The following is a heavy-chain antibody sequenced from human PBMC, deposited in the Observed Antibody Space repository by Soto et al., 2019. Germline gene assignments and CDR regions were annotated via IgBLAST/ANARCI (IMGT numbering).Heavy chain of an antibody. J-gene: IGHJ4*02. Sequence: GGSLSLSSAASAFPFGSYAMSWVRQAPGKGLEWVSSISSSSSYIYYADSVKGRFTISRDNAKNSLYLQMNSLRAEDTAVYYCAKNPGYYYDSTGYHFDYWGQGTLVTVSS. V-gene: IGHV3-21*04. CDR1: AFPFGSYA. CDR3: AKNPGYYYDSTGYHFDY. CDR2: ISSSSSYI. D-gene: IGHD3-22*01.